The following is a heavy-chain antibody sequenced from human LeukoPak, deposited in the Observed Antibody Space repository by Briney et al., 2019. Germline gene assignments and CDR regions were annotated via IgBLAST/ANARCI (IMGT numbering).Heavy chain of an antibody. CDR1: GGSFSGYY. V-gene: IGHV4-34*01. CDR3: ARSTLRIRGVINRGAFDI. CDR2: INHSGST. D-gene: IGHD3-10*01. J-gene: IGHJ3*02. Sequence: SETLSLTCAVYGGSFSGYYWSWIRQPPGKGLERIGEINHSGSTNYNPSLKSRVTISVDTSKNQFSLKLSSVTAADTAVYYCARSTLRIRGVINRGAFDIWGQGTMVTVSS.